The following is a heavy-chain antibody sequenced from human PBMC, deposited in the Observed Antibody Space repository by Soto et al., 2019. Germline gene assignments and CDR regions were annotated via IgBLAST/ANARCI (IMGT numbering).Heavy chain of an antibody. V-gene: IGHV6-1*01. J-gene: IGHJ4*02. Sequence: SQTLSLTCSISVDSVSSNSAACNSIRQSPSRGLECVGRTYYRSKWYNDYAISVKRRITINPDTSKNQFSLQLNSVTPEDKDVYYCARIVGATADYRGQGPLVTLHS. CDR3: ARIVGATADY. CDR1: VDSVSSNSAA. CDR2: TYYRSKWYN. D-gene: IGHD1-26*01.